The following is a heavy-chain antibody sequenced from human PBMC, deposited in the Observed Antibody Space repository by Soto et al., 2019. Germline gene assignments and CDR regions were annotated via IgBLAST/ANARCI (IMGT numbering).Heavy chain of an antibody. CDR1: GFTFTSSA. D-gene: IGHD3-22*01. V-gene: IGHV1-58*01. J-gene: IGHJ5*02. CDR2: IVVGSGNT. CDR3: AAGYYDSSGYFLGDNWFDP. Sequence: SVKVSCKASGFTFTSSAVQWVRHARGQRLEWIGWIVVGSGNTNYAQKFQERVTITRDMSTSTAYMELSSLRSEDTAVYYCAAGYYDSSGYFLGDNWFDPWGQGTLVTVSS.